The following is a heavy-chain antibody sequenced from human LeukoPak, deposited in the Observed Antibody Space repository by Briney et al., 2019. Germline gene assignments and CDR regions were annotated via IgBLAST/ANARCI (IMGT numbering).Heavy chain of an antibody. V-gene: IGHV1-69*06. CDR2: IIPIFGTA. D-gene: IGHD6-6*01. J-gene: IGHJ4*02. Sequence: SVKVSCKASGDTFSSYAISWVRQAPGQGLEWMGRIIPIFGTANYAQKFQGRVTITADKSTSTAYMELSSLRSEDTAVYYCARMYSSSPYYFDYWGQGTLVTVSS. CDR3: ARMYSSSPYYFDY. CDR1: GDTFSSYA.